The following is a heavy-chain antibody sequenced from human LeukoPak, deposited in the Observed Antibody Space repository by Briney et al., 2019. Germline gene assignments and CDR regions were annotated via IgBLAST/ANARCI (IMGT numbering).Heavy chain of an antibody. V-gene: IGHV4-39*07. Sequence: SETLSLTCTVSGASISSSSYYWGWVRQPPGKGLEWIGSVYYSGSTYYNPSLKTRVTISLDTSKNQFSLNPTSVTAAYTAVYYCARPRGLNYYGGLSEFGYWGQGALVTVSS. CDR1: GASISSSSYY. CDR2: VYYSGST. J-gene: IGHJ4*02. CDR3: ARPRGLNYYGGLSEFGY. D-gene: IGHD4-23*01.